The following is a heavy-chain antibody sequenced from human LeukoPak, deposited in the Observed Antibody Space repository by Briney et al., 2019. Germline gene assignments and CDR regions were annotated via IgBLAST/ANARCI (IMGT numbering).Heavy chain of an antibody. CDR1: GFTFSSKS. CDR3: ARDSSPDY. CDR2: ISTSSSYI. J-gene: IGHJ4*02. D-gene: IGHD6-13*01. V-gene: IGHV3-21*01. Sequence: TGGSLRLSCAASGFTFSSKSMNWVRQAPGKGLEWVSSISTSSSYIYYADSVKGRFTISRDNTKKSLYLQMNSLRAEDTAVYYCARDSSPDYWGQGTLVTVSS.